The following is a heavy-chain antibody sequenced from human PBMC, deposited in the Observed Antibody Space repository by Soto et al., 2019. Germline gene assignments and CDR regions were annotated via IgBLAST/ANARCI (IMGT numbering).Heavy chain of an antibody. D-gene: IGHD3-3*01. J-gene: IGHJ4*02. CDR2: IYWDDDK. V-gene: IGHV2-5*02. CDR3: AHRVLRTVFGFFTTHAIYFDF. Sequence: QITLNESGSTVVRPTETLTLTCRFSGFSLTTSGVGVGWIRQSPGKAPEWLALIYWDDDKRYSASLKSRLTITKDTSKNQLVLTVSDLDPTDTATYYCAHRVLRTVFGFFTTHAIYFDFWGQGTPVADSS. CDR1: GFSLTTSGVG.